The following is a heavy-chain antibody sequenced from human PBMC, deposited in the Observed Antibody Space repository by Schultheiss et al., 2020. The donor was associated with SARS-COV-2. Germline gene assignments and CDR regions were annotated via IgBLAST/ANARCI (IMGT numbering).Heavy chain of an antibody. D-gene: IGHD6-13*01. CDR2: IYYSGST. CDR1: GGSFSGYY. Sequence: SETLSLTCAVYGGSFSGYYWSWIRQPPGKGLEWIGYIYYSGSTYYNPSLKSRVTISVDTSKNQFSLKLSSVTAADTALYYCARQRVGIAAAGYYFYYGMDVWGQGTTVTVSS. V-gene: IGHV4-59*08. CDR3: ARQRVGIAAAGYYFYYGMDV. J-gene: IGHJ6*02.